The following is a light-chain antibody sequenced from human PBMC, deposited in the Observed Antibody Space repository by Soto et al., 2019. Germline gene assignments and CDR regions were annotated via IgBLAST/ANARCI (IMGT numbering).Light chain of an antibody. CDR3: SSYAGSNILSVV. CDR2: EVS. Sequence: QSALTQPPSASGSPGQSVTISCTGTSSDVGGYNYVSWYQQHPGNAPKLMIYEVSKRPSGVPDRFSGSKSGNMASLTVSGLQAEDEADYYCSSYAGSNILSVVFGGGTKLTVL. J-gene: IGLJ2*01. V-gene: IGLV2-8*01. CDR1: SSDVGGYNY.